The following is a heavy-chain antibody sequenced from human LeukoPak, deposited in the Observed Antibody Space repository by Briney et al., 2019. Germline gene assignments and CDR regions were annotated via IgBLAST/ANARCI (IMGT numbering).Heavy chain of an antibody. CDR2: IYHSGST. J-gene: IGHJ4*02. CDR1: GGSISSGGYY. V-gene: IGHV4-30-2*01. CDR3: ARGQWLVNY. Sequence: SETLSLTCTVSGGSISSGGYYWSWIRQPPGKGLEWIGYIYHSGSTYYNPSLKSRVTISVDRSKNQFSLKLSPVTAADTAVYYCARGQWLVNYWGQGTLVTVSS. D-gene: IGHD6-19*01.